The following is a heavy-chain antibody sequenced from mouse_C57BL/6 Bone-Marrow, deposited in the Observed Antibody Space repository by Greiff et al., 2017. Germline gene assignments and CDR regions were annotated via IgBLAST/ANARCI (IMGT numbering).Heavy chain of an antibody. Sequence: EVMLVESGGGLVKPGGSLKLSCAASGFTFSSYAMSWVRQTPEKRLEWVATISDGGSYTYYPDNVKGRFTISRDNAKNNLYLQMSHLKSEDTAMYYCARERGINLLQDYWGQGTTLTVSS. V-gene: IGHV5-4*01. J-gene: IGHJ2*01. CDR3: ARERGINLLQDY. CDR1: GFTFSSYA. D-gene: IGHD1-1*01. CDR2: ISDGGSYT.